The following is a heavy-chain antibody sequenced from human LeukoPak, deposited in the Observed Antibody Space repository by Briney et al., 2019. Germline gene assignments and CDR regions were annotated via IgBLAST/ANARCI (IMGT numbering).Heavy chain of an antibody. CDR3: ARGWWLAPFDY. V-gene: IGHV1-18*01. J-gene: IGHJ4*01. D-gene: IGHD6-19*01. CDR2: VSGYNGDT. CDR1: GGTFSSYA. Sequence: ASVKVSCKASGGTFSSYAISWVRQAPGQGLEWMGWVSGYNGDTNYAHQLQARVTMTTDTSTSTAYMELRSLRSDDTAVYYCARGWWLAPFDYWGQGTLVTVSS.